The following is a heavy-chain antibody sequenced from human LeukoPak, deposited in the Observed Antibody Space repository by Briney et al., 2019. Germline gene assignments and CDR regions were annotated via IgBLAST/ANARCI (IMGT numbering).Heavy chain of an antibody. D-gene: IGHD3-10*02. CDR1: GFTFSSYS. CDR3: AKDTSINRFGELFAPYYFDY. Sequence: GGSLRLSCAASGFTFSSYSMNWVRQAPGKGLEWVSGISWNSGSIGYADSVKGRFTISRDNAKNSLYLQMNSLRAEDTALYYCAKDTSINRFGELFAPYYFDYWAREPWSPSPQ. CDR2: ISWNSGSI. J-gene: IGHJ4*02. V-gene: IGHV3-9*01.